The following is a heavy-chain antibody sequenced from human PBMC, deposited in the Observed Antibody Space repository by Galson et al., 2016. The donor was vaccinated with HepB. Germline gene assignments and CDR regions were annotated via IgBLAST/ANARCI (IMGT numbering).Heavy chain of an antibody. J-gene: IGHJ4*02. CDR3: ARGGRTEETSLVY. CDR1: GFPFSGYG. CDR2: IFYDGSNK. D-gene: IGHD1-14*01. Sequence: SLRLSCAASGFPFSGYGIHWVRQAPGKGLEWVAFIFYDGSNKYYADSVKGRFTISRDNSNNTLYLQMNSLRVEDSAVYYCARGGRTEETSLVYWGQGTLVTVSS. V-gene: IGHV3-33*01.